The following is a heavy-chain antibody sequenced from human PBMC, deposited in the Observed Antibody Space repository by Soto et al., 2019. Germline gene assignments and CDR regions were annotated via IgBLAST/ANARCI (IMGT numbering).Heavy chain of an antibody. CDR3: ARAGLGRADHYYY. CDR2: ISAYNGNT. CDR1: GYTFTCYG. Sequence: ASVKVSCRASGYTFTCYGICWVRHAPGQELEWMRWISAYNGNTNYAQKLQGRVIMTTGTSTSTAYMELRSLRSDDTAVYYCARAGLGRADHYYYWGQGTLVTVSS. D-gene: IGHD1-26*01. J-gene: IGHJ4*02. V-gene: IGHV1-18*01.